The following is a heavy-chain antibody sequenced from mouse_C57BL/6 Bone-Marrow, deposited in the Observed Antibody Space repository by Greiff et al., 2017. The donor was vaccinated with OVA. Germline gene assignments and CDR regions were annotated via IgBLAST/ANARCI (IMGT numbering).Heavy chain of an antibody. CDR1: GFTFSDYG. CDR2: ISSGSSTI. V-gene: IGHV5-17*01. J-gene: IGHJ1*03. Sequence: EVKLVESGGGLVKPGGSLKLSCAASGFTFSDYGMHWVRQAPEKGLEWVAYISSGSSTIYYADTVKGRFTISRDTATNTLFLQMTSLRSEDTAMYDCARTPFSVGKYCDVWGTGTTVTVSS. CDR3: ARTPFSVGKYCDV. D-gene: IGHD3-3*01.